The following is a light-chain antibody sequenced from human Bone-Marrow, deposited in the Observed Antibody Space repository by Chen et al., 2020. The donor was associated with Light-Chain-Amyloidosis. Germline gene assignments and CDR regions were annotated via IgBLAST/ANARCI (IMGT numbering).Light chain of an antibody. CDR3: QVWDRGSDVPV. J-gene: IGLJ3*02. Sequence: SYVLTQPSSVSVAPGQTATIACGGNNIGSTSVHWYQQTPGEAPLLVVYDDSDRPSGIPERLAGCDAGHAATLTVGRVESGDVADYSCQVWDRGSDVPVFGGGTKLTVL. CDR1: NIGSTS. CDR2: DDS. V-gene: IGLV3-21*02.